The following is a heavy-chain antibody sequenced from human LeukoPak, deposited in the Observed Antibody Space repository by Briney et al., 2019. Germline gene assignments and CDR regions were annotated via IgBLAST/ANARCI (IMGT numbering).Heavy chain of an antibody. Sequence: PGRSLRLSCAASGFTVSSNYMSWVRQAPGKGLEWVSVIYSGGSTYYADSVKGRFTISRDNSKNTLYLQMNSLRADDTAVYYCAGDLIVVVPAARVFDPWGQGTLVTVSS. CDR3: AGDLIVVVPAARVFDP. D-gene: IGHD2-2*01. J-gene: IGHJ5*02. V-gene: IGHV3-66*01. CDR2: IYSGGST. CDR1: GFTVSSNY.